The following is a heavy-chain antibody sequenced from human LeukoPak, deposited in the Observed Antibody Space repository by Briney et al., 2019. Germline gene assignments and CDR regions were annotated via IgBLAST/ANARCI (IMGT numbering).Heavy chain of an antibody. V-gene: IGHV3-49*03. D-gene: IGHD1-20*01. Sequence: GRSLRLSCTASEFTFGDYAMSWFRQAPGKGLEWVGFIRSKAYGGTTEYAASVKGRFTISRDDSKSIAYLQMNSLKTEDTAVYYCTRSGLNWNPQMYYFDYWGQGTLVTVSS. CDR1: EFTFGDYA. CDR2: IRSKAYGGTT. CDR3: TRSGLNWNPQMYYFDY. J-gene: IGHJ4*02.